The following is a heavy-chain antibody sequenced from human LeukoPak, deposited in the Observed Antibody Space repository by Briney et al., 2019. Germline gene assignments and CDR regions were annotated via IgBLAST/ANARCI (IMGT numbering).Heavy chain of an antibody. J-gene: IGHJ4*02. V-gene: IGHV1-18*01. D-gene: IGHD6-19*01. Sequence: ASVKVSCKASGYTFTSYGISWVRQAPGQGLEWMGWISAYNGNTNYAQKLQGRVTMTTDTSTSTAYMELRSLRSDDTAVYYCARDSYSSGWYSPIDYWGQGTLVTVSS. CDR3: ARDSYSSGWYSPIDY. CDR1: GYTFTSYG. CDR2: ISAYNGNT.